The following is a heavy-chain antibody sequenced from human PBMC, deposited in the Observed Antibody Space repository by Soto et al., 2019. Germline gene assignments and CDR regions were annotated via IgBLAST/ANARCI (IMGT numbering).Heavy chain of an antibody. Sequence: SLRLSCAASGFNFRDYAMHWVRQAPGKGLEWVALISYDGTNEYYADSVKGRFTISRDNSKHTLYLQMYSLRAEDTAVYYCARENLINSYFDYWAQGTPVTVSS. CDR1: GFNFRDYA. V-gene: IGHV3-30-3*01. CDR3: ARENLINSYFDY. D-gene: IGHD3-10*01. CDR2: ISYDGTNE. J-gene: IGHJ4*02.